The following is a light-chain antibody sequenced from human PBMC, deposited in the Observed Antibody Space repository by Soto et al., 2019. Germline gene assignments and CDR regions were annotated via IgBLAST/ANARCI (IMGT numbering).Light chain of an antibody. CDR3: QQSYSSPLWS. J-gene: IGKJ1*01. Sequence: IQLTQSPSSLSASVGDRVTISCRASRSISNYLSWYQQKPGKAPKLLIHDASSLQSGVPSRFSGSGSGTDFTLTISSLQPEDFATYYCQQSYSSPLWSFGQGTKVEIK. CDR2: DAS. V-gene: IGKV1-39*01. CDR1: RSISNY.